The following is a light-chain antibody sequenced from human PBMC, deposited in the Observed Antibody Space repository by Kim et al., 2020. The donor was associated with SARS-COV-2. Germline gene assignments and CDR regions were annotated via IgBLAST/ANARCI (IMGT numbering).Light chain of an antibody. V-gene: IGLV1-40*01. J-gene: IGLJ2*01. CDR2: SNN. CDR3: QSYDISLSGSI. CDR1: SSNIGAGYD. Sequence: QSVLTQPPSVSGAPGQRVTISCTGSSSNIGAGYDVHWYQQLPGTAPKLLLYSNNNRPSWVPDRFSGSKSGTSASLAITGLQAEDESDYYCQSYDISLSGSIFGGGTQLTV.